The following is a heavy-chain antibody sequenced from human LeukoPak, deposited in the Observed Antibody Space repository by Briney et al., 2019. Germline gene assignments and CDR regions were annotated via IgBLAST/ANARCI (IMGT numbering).Heavy chain of an antibody. J-gene: IGHJ6*03. CDR1: GFTFSSYW. CDR2: INHSGTT. V-gene: IGHV4-34*01. Sequence: GSLRLSCAASGFTFSSYWMSWVRQAPGKGLEWIGEINHSGTTNYNSSLKSRVTVSVDTSKNQFSLKLSSVTAADKAVYYCARRYSGSYGLYSHHSMDVWGKGTAVTISS. CDR3: ARRYSGSYGLYSHHSMDV. D-gene: IGHD1-26*01.